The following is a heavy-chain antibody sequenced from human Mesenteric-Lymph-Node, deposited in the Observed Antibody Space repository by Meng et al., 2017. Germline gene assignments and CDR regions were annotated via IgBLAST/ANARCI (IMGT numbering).Heavy chain of an antibody. CDR1: GGSISDNY. J-gene: IGHJ3*02. CDR3: ARETAGIAVAGTGSDAFDI. D-gene: IGHD6-19*01. V-gene: IGHV4-34*01. Sequence: SETLSLTCAVYGGSISDNYWTWIRQSPGKGLEWIGEIKHNLRINYNPSLKNRVTISVDTSRNQVSLRMSSVTAADTAVYYCARETAGIAVAGTGSDAFDIWGQGTMVTVSS. CDR2: IKHNLRI.